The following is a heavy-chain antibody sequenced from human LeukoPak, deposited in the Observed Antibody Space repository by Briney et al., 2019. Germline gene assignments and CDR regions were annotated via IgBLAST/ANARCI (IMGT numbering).Heavy chain of an antibody. CDR3: ARGPNYYDSSGHYYLHD. Sequence: ASVTVSCKASGYTFSGYYMHWVRQAPGQGLEWMGWINPNSGGTKSSQKFQGRVTMTRDTSISTADMELSRLTSDDTAVYFCARGPNYYDSSGHYYLHDWGQGTLVTVSS. D-gene: IGHD3-22*01. V-gene: IGHV1-2*02. CDR2: INPNSGGT. CDR1: GYTFSGYY. J-gene: IGHJ4*02.